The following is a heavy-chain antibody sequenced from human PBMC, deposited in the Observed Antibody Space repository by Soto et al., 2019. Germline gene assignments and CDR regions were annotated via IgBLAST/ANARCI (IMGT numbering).Heavy chain of an antibody. CDR2: IWYDGSDK. CDR3: VRDRDNRWLGEY. J-gene: IGHJ4*02. V-gene: IGHV3-33*01. CDR1: GFSFSSFG. D-gene: IGHD3-10*01. Sequence: QVQLVESGGGVVQPGRSLRLSCATAGFSFSSFGMHWVRQAPGKGLEWLAVIWYDGSDKYYAESVKGRFTISRDDSKNTVYLQMSSLRVEDTAVYYCVRDRDNRWLGEYWGQGTLVTVPS.